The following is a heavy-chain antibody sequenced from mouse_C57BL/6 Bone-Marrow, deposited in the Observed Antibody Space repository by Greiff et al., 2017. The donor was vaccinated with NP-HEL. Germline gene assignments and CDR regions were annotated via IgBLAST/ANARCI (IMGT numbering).Heavy chain of an antibody. CDR2: IDPDSGGT. Sequence: QVQLQQPGAELVKPGASVKLSCKASGYTFTSYWMHWVKQRPGQGLEWIGEIDPDSGGTNYNEKFKGKATLTVDKSSSTAYMQLSSLTSEDSAVYYCRGYDYCYFDYWGQGTTLTVSS. J-gene: IGHJ2*01. CDR1: GYTFTSYW. V-gene: IGHV1-72*01. D-gene: IGHD2-4*01. CDR3: RGYDYCYFDY.